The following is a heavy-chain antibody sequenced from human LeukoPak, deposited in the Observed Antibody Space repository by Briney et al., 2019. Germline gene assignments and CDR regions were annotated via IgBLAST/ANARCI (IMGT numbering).Heavy chain of an antibody. CDR2: IIPIFGTA. V-gene: IGHV1-69*13. CDR3: ARAAARRYCSSTSCYTTSGGFYYYYYMDV. CDR1: GGTFSSYA. J-gene: IGHJ6*03. D-gene: IGHD2-2*02. Sequence: GASVKVSCKASGGTFSSYAISWVRQAPGQGLEWMGGIIPIFGTANYAQKFQGRVTITADESTSTAYMELSSLRSEDTAVYYCARAAARRYCSSTSCYTTSGGFYYYYYMDVWGKGTTVTVSS.